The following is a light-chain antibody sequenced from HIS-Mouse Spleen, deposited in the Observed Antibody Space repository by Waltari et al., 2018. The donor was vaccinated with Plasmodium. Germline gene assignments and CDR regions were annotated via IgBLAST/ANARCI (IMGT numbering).Light chain of an antibody. CDR1: QSVSSSY. J-gene: IGKJ2*01. CDR3: QQYGSSPYT. CDR2: GAS. V-gene: IGKV3-20*01. Sequence: EIVLTQSPGTLSLSPGERATLSCRASQSVSSSYLAWYQQKPGQAPRRLIYGASSRATGIPDRFSCRGSGTDFTLTISRLEPEDFAVYYCQQYGSSPYTFGQGTKLEIK.